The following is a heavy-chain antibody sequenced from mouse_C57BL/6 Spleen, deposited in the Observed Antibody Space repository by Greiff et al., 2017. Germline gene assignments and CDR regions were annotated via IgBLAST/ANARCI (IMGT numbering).Heavy chain of an antibody. CDR3: AREDWDVDAMDY. CDR2: ISDGGSYT. D-gene: IGHD4-1*01. Sequence: EVMLVESGGGLVKPGGSLKLSCAASGFTFSSYAVSWVRQTPEKRLEWVATISDGGSYTYYPDNVKGRFTISRDNAKNNLYLQMSHLKSEDTAMYYCAREDWDVDAMDYWGQGTSVTVSS. J-gene: IGHJ4*01. V-gene: IGHV5-4*01. CDR1: GFTFSSYA.